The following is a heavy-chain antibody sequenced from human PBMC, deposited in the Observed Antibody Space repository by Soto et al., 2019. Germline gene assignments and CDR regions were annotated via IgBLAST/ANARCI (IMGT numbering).Heavy chain of an antibody. CDR1: GFTFSTYW. CDR2: IKEDGSDK. CDR3: ARGGSESDY. J-gene: IGHJ4*02. Sequence: EVQLVESGGGLVQPGGSLRLSCAASGFTFSTYWMTWVRQAPGKGLEWVANIKEDGSDKNYVDSVKGRFTISRDNAKNSLYLQMNCLRVEHTALYSCARGGSESDYRGQGTLVIVSS. V-gene: IGHV3-7*01.